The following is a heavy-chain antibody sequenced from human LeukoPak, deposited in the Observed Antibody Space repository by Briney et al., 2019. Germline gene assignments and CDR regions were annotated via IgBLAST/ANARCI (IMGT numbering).Heavy chain of an antibody. CDR3: ATNLVYSSPHY. CDR2: IYHSGST. CDR1: GYSTSSGYY. D-gene: IGHD6-13*01. V-gene: IGHV4-38-2*01. J-gene: IGHJ4*02. Sequence: PSETLSLTCAVSGYSTSSGYYWVWIRQPPGKGLEWIGSIYHSGSTYYIPSLKSRVTISVDTSKNQFSLKVNSVTAADTAIYYCATNLVYSSPHYWGRRALVTVSS.